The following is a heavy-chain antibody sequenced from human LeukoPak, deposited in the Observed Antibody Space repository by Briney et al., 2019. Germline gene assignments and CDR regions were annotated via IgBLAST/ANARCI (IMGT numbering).Heavy chain of an antibody. J-gene: IGHJ4*02. CDR3: AKSSGGRWLQSFDY. CDR2: ISWNSGSI. Sequence: GGSLRLSCAASGFTFDDYAMHWVRQAPGKGLEWVSGISWNSGSIGYADSVKGRFTISRDNAKNSLYLQMNSPRAEDTALYYCAKSSGGRWLQSFDYWGQGILVTVSS. V-gene: IGHV3-9*01. CDR1: GFTFDDYA. D-gene: IGHD5-24*01.